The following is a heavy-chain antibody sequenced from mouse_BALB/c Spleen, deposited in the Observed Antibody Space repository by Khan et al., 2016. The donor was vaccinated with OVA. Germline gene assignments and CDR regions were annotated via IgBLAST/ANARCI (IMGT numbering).Heavy chain of an antibody. J-gene: IGHJ4*01. Sequence: EVQLQESGPGLVKPSQSLSLTCTVTGYSITSDYAWNWIRQFPGNKLEWMGYISYSGITNYNPALKSRISITRDTSKNQFFLQLNSVTTEDTATYYCARDGSRYNYAMDYWCQGTSVTVSS. V-gene: IGHV3-2*02. D-gene: IGHD2-3*01. CDR1: GYSITSDYA. CDR2: ISYSGIT. CDR3: ARDGSRYNYAMDY.